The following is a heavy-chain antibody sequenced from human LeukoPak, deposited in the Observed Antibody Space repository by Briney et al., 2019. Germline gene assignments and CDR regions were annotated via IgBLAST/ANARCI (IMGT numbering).Heavy chain of an antibody. V-gene: IGHV1-46*01. CDR3: ARDGVAGVYYFDY. D-gene: IGHD6-19*01. CDR2: INPSGGST. CDR1: GYTFTSYY. J-gene: IGHJ4*02. Sequence: GASVKVSCKASGYTFTSYYMHWVRQAPGQGLEWMGIINPSGGSTNYAQKFQSRVTMTRDMSTSTVYMELSSLRSEDTAVYYCARDGVAGVYYFDYWGQGTLVTVSS.